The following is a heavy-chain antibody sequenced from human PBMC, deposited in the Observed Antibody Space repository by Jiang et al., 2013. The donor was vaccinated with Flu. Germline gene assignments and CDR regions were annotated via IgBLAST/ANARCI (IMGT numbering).Heavy chain of an antibody. D-gene: IGHD2-8*01. CDR2: INPSDSGA. Sequence: SGAEVKKPGASLKVPCKASGYTFTSYFIHWVRQAPGQGLEWMGTINPSDSGASYATTFQGRVTMTADTSTSTVYMEVSSLRPDDTAVYYCARVSVSSRPNWFDPWGQGTLVIVSS. V-gene: IGHV1-46*01. CDR1: GYTFTSYF. CDR3: ARVSVSSRPNWFDP. J-gene: IGHJ5*02.